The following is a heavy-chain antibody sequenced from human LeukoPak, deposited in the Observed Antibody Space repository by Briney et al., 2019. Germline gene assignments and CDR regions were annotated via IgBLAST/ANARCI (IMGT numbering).Heavy chain of an antibody. CDR1: GFRVSSGY. Sequence: GWSGRPSSVAAGFRVSSGYMTSARQEPGRAPEWVSLLYSDDSAYYPDSVKGRFTISSDNSKSTLHLQMDTLITEETGMYYCARDPWQGTTTLHWGQGIMVTVSS. J-gene: IGHJ4*02. V-gene: IGHV3-66*01. CDR2: LYSDDSA. D-gene: IGHD1-26*01. CDR3: ARDPWQGTTTLH.